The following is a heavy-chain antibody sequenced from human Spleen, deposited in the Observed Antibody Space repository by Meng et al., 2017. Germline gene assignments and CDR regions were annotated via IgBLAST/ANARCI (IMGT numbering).Heavy chain of an antibody. CDR2: ISGGGDTT. CDR3: AKDYSSGWYGFSDY. J-gene: IGHJ4*02. D-gene: IGHD6-19*01. Sequence: GESLKISCAASGFTFSDYFMSWFRQAPGKGLEWVSGISGGGDTTYYADSVKGRFTISRDNSKNTLFLQMNSLRTEDTAVYYCAKDYSSGWYGFSDYWGQGTLVTVSS. CDR1: GFTFSDYF. V-gene: IGHV3-23*01.